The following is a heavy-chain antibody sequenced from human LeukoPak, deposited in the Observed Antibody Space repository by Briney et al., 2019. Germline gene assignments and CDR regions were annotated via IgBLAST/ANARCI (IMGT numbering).Heavy chain of an antibody. J-gene: IGHJ5*02. CDR1: GGSISSSSYY. D-gene: IGHD3-10*01. CDR2: IYYSGST. Sequence: SETLSLTCTVSGGSISSSSYYWGWIRQPPGKGLEWIGSIYYSGSTYYNPSLKSRVTISVDTSKNQFSLKLSSVTAADTAVYYCARHGPGYGSGSYYKSTPNWFDPWGQGTLVTVSS. V-gene: IGHV4-39*01. CDR3: ARHGPGYGSGSYYKSTPNWFDP.